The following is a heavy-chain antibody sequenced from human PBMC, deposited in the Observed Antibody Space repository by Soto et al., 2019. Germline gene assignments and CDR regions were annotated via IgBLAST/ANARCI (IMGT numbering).Heavy chain of an antibody. Sequence: PGESMKVSCKGSGYSIISYWSGWVSKMPGKGLKWMGIIYPGDSDTRYSPSFQGQVTISADKSISTAYLQWSSLKASDTAMYYCAGAYLLNHSMDVWGQGTTVTVSS. D-gene: IGHD2-8*01. J-gene: IGHJ6*02. CDR2: IYPGDSDT. CDR1: GYSIISYW. CDR3: AGAYLLNHSMDV. V-gene: IGHV5-51*01.